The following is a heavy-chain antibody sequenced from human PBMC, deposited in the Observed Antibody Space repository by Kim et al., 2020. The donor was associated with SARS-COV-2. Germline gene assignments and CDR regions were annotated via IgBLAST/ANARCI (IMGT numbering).Heavy chain of an antibody. Sequence: GGSLRLSCAASGFTFSDHYMSWIRQAPGKGLEWVSYISNDGRTTNYADSVKGRFTFSRDNAKNSLYLQMNSLRAEDTAVYYCARGHYGMDGWGQGTTVTVS. CDR3: ARGHYGMDG. D-gene: IGHD3-10*01. CDR2: ISNDGRTT. J-gene: IGHJ6*02. CDR1: GFTFSDHY. V-gene: IGHV3-11*01.